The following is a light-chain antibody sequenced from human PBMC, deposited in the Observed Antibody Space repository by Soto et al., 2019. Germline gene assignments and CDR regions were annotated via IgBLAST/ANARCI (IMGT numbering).Light chain of an antibody. CDR1: SSDIGAYNF. J-gene: IGLJ1*01. CDR3: SSYPISTTVYV. V-gene: IGLV2-14*01. CDR2: DVT. Sequence: QSALTQPASVSGSPGQSITISCSGSSSDIGAYNFVSWYQQHPGKAPKLIIYDVTNRPSGVSPRFSGSKSGNSASLTISGLQAEDEADYYCSSYPISTTVYVFGTGTQLTVL.